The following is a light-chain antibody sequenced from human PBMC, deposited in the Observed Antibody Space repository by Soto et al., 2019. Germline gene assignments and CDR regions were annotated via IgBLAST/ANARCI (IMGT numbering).Light chain of an antibody. J-gene: IGLJ2*01. CDR3: QYYDSSVSKVV. V-gene: IGLV1-40*01. CDR1: SSNIGAGYD. CDR2: GNN. Sequence: QSVLTQPPSVSGAPGQRVTISCTGSSSNIGAGYDVHWYQQLPGTAPKLLIYGNNNRPSGVPDRFSGSKSGTSASLAITGLQAEDEADYYCQYYDSSVSKVVFGGGTKVTVL.